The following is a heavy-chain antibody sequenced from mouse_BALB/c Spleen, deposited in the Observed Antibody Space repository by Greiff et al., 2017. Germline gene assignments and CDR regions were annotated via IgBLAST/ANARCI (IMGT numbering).Heavy chain of an antibody. Sequence: VQLQQSGPQLVRPGASVKISCKASGYSFTSYWMHWVKQRTGQGLEWIGEIYPGSGNTYYNEKFKGKATLTADKSSSTAYMQLSSLTSEDSAVYFCAMMVTMDYWGQGTSVTVSS. CDR1: GYSFTSYW. V-gene: IGHV1-83*01. J-gene: IGHJ4*01. CDR3: AMMVTMDY. CDR2: IYPGSGNT. D-gene: IGHD2-3*01.